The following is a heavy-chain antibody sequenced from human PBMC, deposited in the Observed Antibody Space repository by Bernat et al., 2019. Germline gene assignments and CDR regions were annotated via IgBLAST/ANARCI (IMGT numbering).Heavy chain of an antibody. V-gene: IGHV3-30-3*01. CDR1: GFTFSSYA. D-gene: IGHD6-19*01. Sequence: QVQLVESGGGVVQPGRSLRLSCAASGFTFSSYAMHWVRQAPGKGLEWVAVISYDGSNKYYADSVKGRFTISSDNSKNTLYLQMNSLRAEDTAVYYCAKDGIAVAETNWFDPWGQGTLVTVSS. CDR3: AKDGIAVAETNWFDP. J-gene: IGHJ5*02. CDR2: ISYDGSNK.